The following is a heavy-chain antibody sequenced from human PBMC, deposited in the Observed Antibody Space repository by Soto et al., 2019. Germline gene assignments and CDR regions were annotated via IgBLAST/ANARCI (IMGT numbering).Heavy chain of an antibody. Sequence: EVQLVESGGGLVQPGGSLRLSCAASGFTFSIYWMHWVRQAPGKGPVWVSRIDNAGSSARYADSVKGRFTISRDNAKNTVYLQMNSLRAEDTAVYYCTRVGGSGSGMGVWGQGTTVTVSS. J-gene: IGHJ6*02. D-gene: IGHD3-10*01. CDR2: IDNAGSSA. V-gene: IGHV3-74*01. CDR1: GFTFSIYW. CDR3: TRVGGSGSGMGV.